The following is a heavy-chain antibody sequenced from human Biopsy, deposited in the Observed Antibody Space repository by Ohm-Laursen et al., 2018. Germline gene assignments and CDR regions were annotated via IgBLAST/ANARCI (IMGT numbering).Heavy chain of an antibody. Sequence: GSLRLSCAASESTFRSYWMDWVRQAPGKGLEWVSSISFGSGYIYYADSVKGRFTISRDNAENSLYLQVNSLRAEDTAVYYCARGHCSSTSCRPYYFDYWGQGTLVTVSS. CDR1: ESTFRSYW. CDR2: ISFGSGYI. V-gene: IGHV3-21*01. CDR3: ARGHCSSTSCRPYYFDY. J-gene: IGHJ4*02. D-gene: IGHD2-2*01.